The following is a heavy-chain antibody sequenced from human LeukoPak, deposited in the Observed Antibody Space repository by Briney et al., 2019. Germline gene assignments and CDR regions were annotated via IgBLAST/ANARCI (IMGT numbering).Heavy chain of an antibody. Sequence: ASVKVSCKASGGTFSSYAISWVRQAPGRGLEWMGGIIPIFGTANYAQKFQGRVTITADESTSTAYMELSSLRSEDTAVYYCARGPYYDFWSGSIDYWGQGTLVTVSS. V-gene: IGHV1-69*13. J-gene: IGHJ4*02. CDR2: IIPIFGTA. CDR3: ARGPYYDFWSGSIDY. D-gene: IGHD3-3*01. CDR1: GGTFSSYA.